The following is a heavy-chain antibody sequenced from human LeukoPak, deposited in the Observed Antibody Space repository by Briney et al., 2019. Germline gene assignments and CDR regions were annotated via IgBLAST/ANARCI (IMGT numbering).Heavy chain of an antibody. CDR1: GNTFTNYY. J-gene: IGHJ4*02. CDR3: ARDVRAGYVYYFDY. D-gene: IGHD5-12*01. CDR2: INPNGGAT. Sequence: ASVKVSCKASGNTFTNYYIHWVRQAPGQGLEWMGIINPNGGATNYAQKFQDRVTMTRDTSTTTVYMELSSLRSEDTAVYYCARDVRAGYVYYFDYWGQGTLVTVSS. V-gene: IGHV1-46*01.